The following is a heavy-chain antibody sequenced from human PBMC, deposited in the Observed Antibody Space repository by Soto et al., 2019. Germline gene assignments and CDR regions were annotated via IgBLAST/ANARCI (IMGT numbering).Heavy chain of an antibody. J-gene: IGHJ4*01. CDR3: ARELSSRWFDY. D-gene: IGHD6-13*01. Sequence: ASVKVSCKASGYTFTSYGISWVRQAPGQGLEWMGWISAYNGNTNYAQKLQGRVTMTTDTATSTAYRELRSLRSVDTAVYYCARELSSRWFDYWGQGTLVHVPS. V-gene: IGHV1-18*01. CDR1: GYTFTSYG. CDR2: ISAYNGNT.